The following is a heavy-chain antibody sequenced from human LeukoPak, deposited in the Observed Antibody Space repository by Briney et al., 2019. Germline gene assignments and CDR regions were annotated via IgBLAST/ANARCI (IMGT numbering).Heavy chain of an antibody. J-gene: IGHJ4*02. CDR1: GYTFTGYY. D-gene: IGHD3-10*01. Sequence: SVKVSCKASGYTFTGYYMHWVRQAPGQGLEWMGWTNPNSGGTNNAQKFQGRVTMTRDTSISTAYMELSRLRSDDTAVYYCAKSGQFDALDYWGQGTLVTVSS. V-gene: IGHV1-2*02. CDR2: TNPNSGGT. CDR3: AKSGQFDALDY.